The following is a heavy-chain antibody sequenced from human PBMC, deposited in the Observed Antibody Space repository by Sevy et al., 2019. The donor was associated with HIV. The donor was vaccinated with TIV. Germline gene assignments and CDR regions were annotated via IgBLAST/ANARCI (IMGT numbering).Heavy chain of an antibody. CDR1: GGSFSSGGYS. CDR2: MYHSGST. V-gene: IGHV4-30-2*01. D-gene: IGHD2-8*01. CDR3: ARGDPSNAFDY. Sequence: SETLSLTCAVSGGSFSSGGYSWSWIRQPPGKGLEWIGYMYHSGSTYYNPSLKSRVTISVDRSKNQFSLRLSSVTAADTAVYYCARGDPSNAFDYWGQGTLVTVSS. J-gene: IGHJ4*02.